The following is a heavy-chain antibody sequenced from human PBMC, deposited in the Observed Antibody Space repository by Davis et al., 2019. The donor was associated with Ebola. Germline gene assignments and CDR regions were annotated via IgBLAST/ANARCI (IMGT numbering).Heavy chain of an antibody. D-gene: IGHD5-18*01. CDR1: GFTFSDYK. CDR3: ARAQLWSGDWFDP. Sequence: GGSLRLSCAASGFTFSDYKMNWVRQAPGKGLEWISYISRGGNTKYYADSVKGRFTISRDNSKNTLYLQMNSLRAEDTAVYYCARAQLWSGDWFDPWGQGTLVTVSS. CDR2: ISRGGNTK. J-gene: IGHJ5*02. V-gene: IGHV3-48*01.